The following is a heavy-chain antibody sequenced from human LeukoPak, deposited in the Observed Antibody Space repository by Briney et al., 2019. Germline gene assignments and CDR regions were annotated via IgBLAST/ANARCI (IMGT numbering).Heavy chain of an antibody. V-gene: IGHV3-30*02. J-gene: IGHJ4*02. D-gene: IGHD1-26*01. CDR1: GFTFSYYG. CDR3: ARDDGSYSRSPGFDY. CDR2: IRSDGSNK. Sequence: GGSLRLSCAASGFTFSYYGIHWVRQAPGKGLDWVAFIRSDGSNKYYTDSVKGRFTISRDNSKNTLYLELHSLRTEDTAVYYCARDDGSYSRSPGFDYWGQGTLVTVSS.